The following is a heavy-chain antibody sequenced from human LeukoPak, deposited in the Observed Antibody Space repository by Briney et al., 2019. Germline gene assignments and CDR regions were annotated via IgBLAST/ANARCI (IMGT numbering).Heavy chain of an antibody. J-gene: IGHJ3*02. CDR3: AKAASVGAQWVDGAFDI. CDR1: GFTFSSHP. Sequence: GGSLRLSCAASGFTFSSHPMHWVRQAPGKGLEWVSAISGSGGSTYYADSVKGRFTISRDNSKNTLYLQMNSLRAEDTAVYYCAKAASVGAQWVDGAFDIWGQGTMVTVSS. CDR2: ISGSGGST. V-gene: IGHV3-23*01. D-gene: IGHD1-26*01.